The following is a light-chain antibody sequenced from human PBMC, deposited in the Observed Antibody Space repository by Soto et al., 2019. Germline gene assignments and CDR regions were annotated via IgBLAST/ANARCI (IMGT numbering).Light chain of an antibody. Sequence: QSALTQPPSSSGSPGQPVTISCTGTSSDVGGYNYVSWYQQHPGKAPKLMIYEANKRPSGVPDRFSGSKSGNTASLTVSGLQAEDEADYYCKSYEGSNIYVFGTGTKLTVL. CDR3: KSYEGSNIYV. V-gene: IGLV2-8*01. J-gene: IGLJ1*01. CDR1: SSDVGGYNY. CDR2: EAN.